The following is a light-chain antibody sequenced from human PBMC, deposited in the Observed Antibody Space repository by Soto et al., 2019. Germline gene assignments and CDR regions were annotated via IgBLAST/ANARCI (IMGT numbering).Light chain of an antibody. CDR3: QQYNNWPLT. J-gene: IGKJ4*01. CDR2: GTS. Sequence: DIVMTQSPATLSVSSGERATLSCGASQSVSSNLAWYQQKPGQAPRLLIYGTSTRATGIPARFSGSGSGTELTLTISSLKSEDCSVYDCQQYNNWPLTFGGGTKVDIK. CDR1: QSVSSN. V-gene: IGKV3-15*01.